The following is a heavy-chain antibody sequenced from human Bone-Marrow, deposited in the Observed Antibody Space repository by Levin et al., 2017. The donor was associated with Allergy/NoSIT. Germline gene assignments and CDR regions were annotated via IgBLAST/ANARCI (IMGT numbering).Heavy chain of an antibody. V-gene: IGHV4-34*01. Sequence: GSLRLSCAVSGGYFTGYYWSWIRQPPGKGLEWIGEISHSGDTNYNPSLKSRVTISLDTSKKQFSLRLSSVTAADTAVYYCARSSPKYFYGSGIVSVWGTGITVTVSS. CDR1: GGYFTGYY. CDR2: ISHSGDT. D-gene: IGHD3-10*01. J-gene: IGHJ6*04. CDR3: ARSSPKYFYGSGIVSV.